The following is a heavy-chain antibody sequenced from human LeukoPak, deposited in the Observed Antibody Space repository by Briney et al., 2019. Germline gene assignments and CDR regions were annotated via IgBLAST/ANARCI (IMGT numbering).Heavy chain of an antibody. V-gene: IGHV4-39*01. CDR2: IYYSGST. CDR3: ARQNVLRYFDWLFPPYYFGY. Sequence: SETLSLTCTVPGGSISSSSYYWGWIRQPPGKGLEWIGSIYYSGSTYYNPSLKSRVTISVETSKNQFSLKLSSVTAADTAVYYCARQNVLRYFDWLFPPYYFGYWGQGTLVTVSS. J-gene: IGHJ4*02. CDR1: GGSISSSSYY. D-gene: IGHD3-9*01.